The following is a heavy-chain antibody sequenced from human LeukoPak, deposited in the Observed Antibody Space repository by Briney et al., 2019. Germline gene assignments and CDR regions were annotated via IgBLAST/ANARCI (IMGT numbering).Heavy chain of an antibody. D-gene: IGHD6-13*01. CDR3: AREGPISSSWRQTFYFYALDV. V-gene: IGHV3-30*03. Sequence: GGSLRLSCAASGFSFSTYGMHWVRQAPGKGLQWVAIISTDGSHKHYADSVKGRLTISRDNSKNTLYLQMNSLGPEDTAVYYRAREGPISSSWRQTFYFYALDVWGQGTTVTVSS. J-gene: IGHJ6*02. CDR1: GFSFSTYG. CDR2: ISTDGSHK.